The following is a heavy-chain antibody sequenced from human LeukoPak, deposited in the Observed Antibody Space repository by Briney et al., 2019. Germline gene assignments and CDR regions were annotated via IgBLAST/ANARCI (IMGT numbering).Heavy chain of an antibody. CDR2: ISAYNGNT. Sequence: ASVKVSCKASGYTFTSYGISWVRQAPGQGLEWMGWISAYNGNTNYAQKLQGRVTMTTDTSTTTAYMELRSLRSDDTAIYYCASQSPACDYWGQGTLVAVSS. CDR1: GYTFTSYG. V-gene: IGHV1-18*01. CDR3: ASQSPACDY. J-gene: IGHJ4*02.